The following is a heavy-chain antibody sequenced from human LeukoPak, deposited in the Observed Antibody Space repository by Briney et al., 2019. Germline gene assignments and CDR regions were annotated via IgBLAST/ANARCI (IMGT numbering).Heavy chain of an antibody. CDR3: ARGYGITIFGGVGPFDI. V-gene: IGHV1-69*05. D-gene: IGHD3-3*01. Sequence: SVKVSCKASGYTFTGYYMHWVRQAPGQGLEWMGGIIPIFGTANYAQKFQGRVTITTDESTSTAYMELSSPRSEDTAVYYCARGYGITIFGGVGPFDIWGQGTMVTVSS. CDR1: GYTFTGYY. CDR2: IIPIFGTA. J-gene: IGHJ3*02.